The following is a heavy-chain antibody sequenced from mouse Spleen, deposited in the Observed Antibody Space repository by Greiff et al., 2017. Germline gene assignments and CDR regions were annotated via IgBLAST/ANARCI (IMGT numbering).Heavy chain of an antibody. J-gene: IGHJ4*01. CDR1: GFSLTSYA. D-gene: IGHD2-1*01. Sequence: VKVVESGPGLVAPSQSLSITCTVSGFSLTSYAISWVRQPPGKGLEWLGVIWTGGGTNYNSALKSRLSISKDNSKSQVFLKMNSLQTDDTARYYCARNNGNYEEGYAMDYWGQGTSVTVSS. CDR2: IWTGGGT. CDR3: ARNNGNYEEGYAMDY. V-gene: IGHV2-9-1*01.